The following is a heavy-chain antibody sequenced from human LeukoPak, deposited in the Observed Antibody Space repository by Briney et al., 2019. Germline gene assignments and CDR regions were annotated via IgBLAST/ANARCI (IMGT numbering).Heavy chain of an antibody. CDR2: ISSSSSYI. D-gene: IGHD6-19*01. CDR3: ARDNGSGWYH. V-gene: IGHV3-21*01. J-gene: IGHJ5*02. Sequence: PGGSLRLSCAASGFTFSSYSMNWVRQAPGKGLEWVSSISSSSSYIYYADSVKGRFTISRDNVKNSLYLQMNSLRAEDTAVYYCARDNGSGWYHWGQGTLVTVSS. CDR1: GFTFSSYS.